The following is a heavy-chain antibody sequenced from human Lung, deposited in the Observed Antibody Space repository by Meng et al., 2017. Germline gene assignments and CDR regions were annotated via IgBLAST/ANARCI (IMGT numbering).Heavy chain of an antibody. CDR3: ARGLGEAVVPRTMFDY. J-gene: IGHJ4*02. D-gene: IGHD2-2*01. V-gene: IGHV4-4*02. Sequence: VQLEGAGPGLVKPSGTLSLICGVSGGSISSSNWWSWVRQPPGKGLEWIGEIYHSGGTKYNPSLKSRVTISVDKSKNQFSLKLSSVIAADTAVYYCARGLGEAVVPRTMFDYWGQGTLVTVSS. CDR1: GGSISSSNW. CDR2: IYHSGGT.